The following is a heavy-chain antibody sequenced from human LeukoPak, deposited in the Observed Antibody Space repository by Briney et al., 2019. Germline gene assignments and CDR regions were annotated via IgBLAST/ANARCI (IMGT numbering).Heavy chain of an antibody. CDR1: GGSISTYY. V-gene: IGHV4-59*01. CDR3: ARGVYYYYYMDV. CDR2: IYYRGST. J-gene: IGHJ6*03. Sequence: SETLSLTCTVSGGSISTYYWSWLRQPPGKGREWIGYIYYRGSTNYNPSLKSRVTISVDTSKNQFSLKLNSVTAADAAVYYCARGVYYYYYMDVWGKGKTATVSS.